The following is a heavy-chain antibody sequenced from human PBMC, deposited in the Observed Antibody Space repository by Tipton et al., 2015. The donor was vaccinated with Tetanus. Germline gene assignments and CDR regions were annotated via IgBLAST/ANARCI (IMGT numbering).Heavy chain of an antibody. J-gene: IGHJ5*02. D-gene: IGHD6-13*01. Sequence: TLSLTCAVYGGSFSGYYWSWIRQPPGKGLEWIGEINHSGSTNYNPSLKSRVTISVDTSKNQFSLKLSSVTAADTAVYYCARAPGGQLVPFDPWGQGALVTVSS. V-gene: IGHV4-34*01. CDR1: GGSFSGYY. CDR3: ARAPGGQLVPFDP. CDR2: INHSGST.